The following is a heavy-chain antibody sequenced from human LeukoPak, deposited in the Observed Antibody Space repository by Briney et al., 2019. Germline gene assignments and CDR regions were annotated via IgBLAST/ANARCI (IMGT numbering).Heavy chain of an antibody. J-gene: IGHJ4*02. CDR3: LRGHYRQY. V-gene: IGHV3-7*01. CDR1: VFSFSDFW. Sequence: GGSLRLSCAASVFSFSDFWINWVRQAPGKGLEWVANIKEDGSEKNYVDSVKGRFTIFSDKSKNSVYLQMRGLRADDTAVFYCLRGHYRQYRSQGTLVSVSS. D-gene: IGHD4-11*01. CDR2: IKEDGSEK.